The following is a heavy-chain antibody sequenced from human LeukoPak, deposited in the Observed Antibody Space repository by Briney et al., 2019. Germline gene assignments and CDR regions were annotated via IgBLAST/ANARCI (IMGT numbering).Heavy chain of an antibody. CDR1: GYSISSGYY. V-gene: IGHV4-38-2*01. Sequence: PSETLSLTCAVSGYSISSGYYWGWIRQPPGKGLERIGSIYHSGSTYYNPSLKSRVTISVDTSKNQFSLKLSSVTAADTAVYYCARASPDCSSTSCYTGGAFDIWGQGTTVTVSS. D-gene: IGHD2-2*02. CDR2: IYHSGST. CDR3: ARASPDCSSTSCYTGGAFDI. J-gene: IGHJ3*02.